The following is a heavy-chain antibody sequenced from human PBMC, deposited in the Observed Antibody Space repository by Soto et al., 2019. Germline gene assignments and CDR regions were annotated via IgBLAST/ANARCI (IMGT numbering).Heavy chain of an antibody. Sequence: PSETLSLTCTVSGGSIGTYYWSWIRQPPGKGLEWIGYIYYRGNTDYNPSLKSRVTISLDTPKNQFSLKLSSVTAADTAVYYCARHPGYYDILTGYTTYYFDYWGHGILVTVSS. CDR1: GGSIGTYY. J-gene: IGHJ4*01. D-gene: IGHD3-9*01. V-gene: IGHV4-59*08. CDR2: IYYRGNT. CDR3: ARHPGYYDILTGYTTYYFDY.